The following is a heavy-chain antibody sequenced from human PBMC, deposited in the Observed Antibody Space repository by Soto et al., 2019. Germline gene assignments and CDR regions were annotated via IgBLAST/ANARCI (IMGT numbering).Heavy chain of an antibody. CDR3: AREHVVETNNGFLEY. Sequence: PSETLSHTCTVSGGSVSNYYWSWIRQPPGKGLEWIGYMYHSGSSNYNPSLKRRVTISVDTSKNQVSLEVTSVIAADTAVYYCAREHVVETNNGFLEYWGQGTWVTVAS. CDR1: GGSVSNYY. J-gene: IGHJ4*02. V-gene: IGHV4-59*02. D-gene: IGHD2-15*01. CDR2: MYHSGSS.